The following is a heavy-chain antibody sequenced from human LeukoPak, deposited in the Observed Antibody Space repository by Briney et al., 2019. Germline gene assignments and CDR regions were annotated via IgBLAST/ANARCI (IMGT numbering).Heavy chain of an antibody. D-gene: IGHD5-24*01. J-gene: IGHJ4*02. CDR1: GFTFSSYA. CDR3: ARDGDGYNQYYFDY. Sequence: GGSLRLSCAAPGFTFSSYAMHWVRQAPGKGLEWVAVISYDGSNKYYADSVKGRFTISRDNSKNTLYLQMNSLRAEDTAVYYCARDGDGYNQYYFDYWGQGTLVTVSS. CDR2: ISYDGSNK. V-gene: IGHV3-30*04.